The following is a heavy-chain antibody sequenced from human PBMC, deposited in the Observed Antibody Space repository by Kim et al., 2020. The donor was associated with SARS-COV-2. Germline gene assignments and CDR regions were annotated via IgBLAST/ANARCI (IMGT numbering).Heavy chain of an antibody. CDR2: ISKDGDDK. Sequence: GGSLRLSCETSGFLFSRTGMHWVRQAPGKGLEWMAVISKDGDDKYYGDSVKVRFTISRDNSKSTLFLQMSSLRPEDTAVYFCVKDRGSGYSYGYSYFDLWGRGTLVTVSS. CDR1: GFLFSRTG. V-gene: IGHV3-30*04. J-gene: IGHJ2*01. CDR3: VKDRGSGYSYGYSYFDL. D-gene: IGHD5-18*01.